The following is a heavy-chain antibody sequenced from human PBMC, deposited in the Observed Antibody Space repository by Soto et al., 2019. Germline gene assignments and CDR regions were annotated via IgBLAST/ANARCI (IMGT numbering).Heavy chain of an antibody. J-gene: IGHJ6*02. CDR1: GFTFSIYG. V-gene: IGHV3-33*01. CDR3: ARDQVGSSVYSSFGMDV. CDR2: IWYDGSNK. D-gene: IGHD6-6*01. Sequence: GGSLRLSCAASGFTFSIYGMHWVRHAPGKGLEWVAVIWYDGSNKYYADSVKGRFTISRDNSKNTLYLQMNSLRAEDTAVYYCARDQVGSSVYSSFGMDVWGQGTTVTVSS.